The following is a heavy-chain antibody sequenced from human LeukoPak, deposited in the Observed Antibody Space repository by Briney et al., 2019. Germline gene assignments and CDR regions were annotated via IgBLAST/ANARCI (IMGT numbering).Heavy chain of an antibody. Sequence: PSETLSLTCAVYGGSFSGYYWSWIRQPPGKGLEWIGEINHSGSTNYNPSLKSRVTISVDTSKNQFSLKLSSVTAADTAVYYCARPAVCSSTSCYEYFDYWGQGTLVTVSS. CDR2: INHSGST. V-gene: IGHV4-34*01. J-gene: IGHJ4*02. D-gene: IGHD2-2*01. CDR3: ARPAVCSSTSCYEYFDY. CDR1: GGSFSGYY.